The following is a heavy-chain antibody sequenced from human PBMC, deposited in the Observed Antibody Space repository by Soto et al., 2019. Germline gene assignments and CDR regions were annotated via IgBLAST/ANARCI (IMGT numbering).Heavy chain of an antibody. J-gene: IGHJ6*02. D-gene: IGHD2-15*01. V-gene: IGHV1-69*13. CDR3: ARGYCSGGNCYSGMDV. CDR2: IIPISGTT. CDR1: GGTFSTHA. Sequence: GASVKVSCKASGGTFSTHAIIWVRQAPGHGLEWMGGIIPISGTTYYTQKFQGRVTITADEPTSTAFMDLSSLKSEDTAVFYCARGYCSGGNCYSGMDVWGQGTMVTVAS.